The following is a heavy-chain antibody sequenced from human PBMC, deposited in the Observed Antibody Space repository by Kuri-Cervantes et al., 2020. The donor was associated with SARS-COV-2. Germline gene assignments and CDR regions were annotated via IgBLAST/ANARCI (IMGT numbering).Heavy chain of an antibody. Sequence: GESLKISCAASGFTFSNAWMSWVRQAPGKGLEWVGRIKSKTDGGTTDYAAPVKGRFTISRDDSKNTLYLQMSSLKTEDTAVYYCTTEGRGLLRGNYFDYWGQGTLVTVSS. CDR3: TTEGRGLLRGNYFDY. D-gene: IGHD3-22*01. J-gene: IGHJ4*02. V-gene: IGHV3-15*01. CDR2: IKSKTDGGTT. CDR1: GFTFSNAW.